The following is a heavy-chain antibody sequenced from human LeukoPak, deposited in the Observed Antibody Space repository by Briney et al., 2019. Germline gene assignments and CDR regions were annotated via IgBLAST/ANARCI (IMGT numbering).Heavy chain of an antibody. D-gene: IGHD4-23*01. J-gene: IGHJ4*01. CDR3: ARESGRNSDLKTFDY. V-gene: IGHV3-66*01. Sequence: GGSLRLSCAASGFTVSSNYMSWVRQAPGKGLEWVSVIYSGGSTYYADSVKGRFTISRDNSKNTLYLQMNSLRAEDTAVYYCARESGRNSDLKTFDYWGQGTLVTVSS. CDR1: GFTVSSNY. CDR2: IYSGGST.